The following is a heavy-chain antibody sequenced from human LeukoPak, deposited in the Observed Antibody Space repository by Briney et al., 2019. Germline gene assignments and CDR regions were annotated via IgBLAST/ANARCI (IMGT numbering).Heavy chain of an antibody. CDR1: GFTFSSYA. J-gene: IGHJ2*01. CDR3: AKFGRSSTAVVTASIKRRGHYWYFDL. CDR2: ISSRSNDI. Sequence: GRSLRLFCVASGFTFSSYAMSWVRQAPRKGLEWVSSISSRSNDIYYLDSVKGRFTISRDNARNSLFLQMNSLRAEDTAVYYCAKFGRSSTAVVTASIKRRGHYWYFDLWGRGTLVTVSS. V-gene: IGHV3-21*01. D-gene: IGHD2-21*02.